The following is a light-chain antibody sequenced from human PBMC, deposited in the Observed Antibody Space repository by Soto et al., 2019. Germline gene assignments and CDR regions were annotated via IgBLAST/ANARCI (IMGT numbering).Light chain of an antibody. V-gene: IGKV3-11*01. CDR3: QQRSSYPLT. J-gene: IGKJ4*01. CDR2: DAS. Sequence: EIVLTQSPATLSLSPGERASLSCRASQSVSYYLAWYQQKPGQAPRLLIYDASNRAPGIPARFSGTGSGTDFTPTISRLEPEDLAVYYCQQRSSYPLTFGGGTNVGIK. CDR1: QSVSYY.